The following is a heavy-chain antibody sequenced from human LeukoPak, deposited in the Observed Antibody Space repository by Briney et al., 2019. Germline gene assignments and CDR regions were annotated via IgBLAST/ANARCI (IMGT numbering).Heavy chain of an antibody. CDR3: ARGDSYSSGWYGNFDY. CDR1: GFTFSSYA. J-gene: IGHJ4*02. CDR2: ISYDGSNK. Sequence: PGGSLRLSCAASGFTFSSYAMHWVRQAPGKGLEWVAVISYDGSNKYYADSVKGRFTISRDNSKNTLYLQMNSLRSDDTAVYYCARGDSYSSGWYGNFDYWGQGTLVTVSS. V-gene: IGHV3-30-3*01. D-gene: IGHD6-19*01.